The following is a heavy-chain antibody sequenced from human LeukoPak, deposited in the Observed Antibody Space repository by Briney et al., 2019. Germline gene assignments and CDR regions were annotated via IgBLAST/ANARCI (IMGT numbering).Heavy chain of an antibody. D-gene: IGHD2-15*01. J-gene: IGHJ3*02. Sequence: LPGGSLRLSCAASGLTVRSKYMSWVRQAPGKGMEWVSVIYSGGSTYYADSVKGRFTISRDNSKNTLYLQMNSLRAEDTAVYYCAKDGPEYCSGGNCYRAFSAFDIWGQGTMVTVS. CDR2: IYSGGST. CDR1: GLTVRSKY. CDR3: AKDGPEYCSGGNCYRAFSAFDI. V-gene: IGHV3-66*01.